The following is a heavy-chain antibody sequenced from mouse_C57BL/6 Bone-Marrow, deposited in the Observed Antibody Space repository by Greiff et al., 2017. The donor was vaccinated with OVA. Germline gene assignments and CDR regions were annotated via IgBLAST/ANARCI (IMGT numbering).Heavy chain of an antibody. J-gene: IGHJ3*01. CDR3: ARSYDGYIGGFAY. CDR2: ISGGGGNT. D-gene: IGHD2-3*01. Sequence: EVKLVESGGGLVKPGGSLKLSCAASGFTFSSYTMSWVRQTPEKRLEWVATISGGGGNTYYPDSVKGRFTISRDNAKNTLYLQMSSLRSEDTALYYCARSYDGYIGGFAYWGQGTLVTVSA. CDR1: GFTFSSYT. V-gene: IGHV5-9*01.